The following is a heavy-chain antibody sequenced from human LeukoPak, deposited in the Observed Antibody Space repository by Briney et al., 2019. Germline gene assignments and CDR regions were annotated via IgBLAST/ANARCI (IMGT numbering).Heavy chain of an antibody. D-gene: IGHD1-7*01. J-gene: IGHJ4*02. CDR1: GGTFSSYA. V-gene: IGHV1-69*01. Sequence: AASVKVSCKASGGTFSSYAISWVRQAPGQGLEWMGGIIPIFGTANYAQKFQGRVTITADESTSTAYMELSSLRSEDTAVYYCARAGRNYQTRFEGLWGQGTLVTVSS. CDR3: ARAGRNYQTRFEGL. CDR2: IIPIFGTA.